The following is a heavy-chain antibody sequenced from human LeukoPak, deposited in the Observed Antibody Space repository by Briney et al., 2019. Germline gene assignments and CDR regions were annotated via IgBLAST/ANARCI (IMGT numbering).Heavy chain of an antibody. CDR2: IKPDGST. J-gene: IGHJ4*02. D-gene: IGHD2-2*01. V-gene: IGHV3-74*01. CDR3: ATGRSCTTCYLPDY. Sequence: PGGSLRLSCAASGFTFSSHWMHWVRQAPGKGLVWVSRIKPDGSTYYADSVKGRFTISRDNAKNSLYLQMNSLRAEDTAVYHCATGRSCTTCYLPDYWGQGTLVTVSS. CDR1: GFTFSSHW.